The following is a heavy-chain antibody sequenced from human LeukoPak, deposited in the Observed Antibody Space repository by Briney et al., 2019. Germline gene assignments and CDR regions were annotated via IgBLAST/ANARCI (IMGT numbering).Heavy chain of an antibody. CDR3: AHLNYYDSSGYPAPYYFDY. Sequence: GGSLRLSCAASGFTFRDYAMTWVRQAPGKGPEWVSTFSAGGNRTYYADSVKGRYTISRDNSKNTLYLQMNSLRAEDTAVYYCAHLNYYDSSGYPAPYYFDYWGQGTLVTVSS. D-gene: IGHD3-22*01. CDR2: FSAGGNRT. J-gene: IGHJ4*02. V-gene: IGHV3-23*01. CDR1: GFTFRDYA.